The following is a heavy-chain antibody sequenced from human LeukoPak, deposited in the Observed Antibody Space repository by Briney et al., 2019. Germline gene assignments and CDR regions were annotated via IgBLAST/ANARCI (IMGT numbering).Heavy chain of an antibody. V-gene: IGHV4-39*01. D-gene: IGHD6-19*01. CDR1: GVSISSSSYY. Sequence: SETLSLTCTVSGVSISSSSYYWGWIRQPPGKGLEWIGSIYYSGSTYYNPSLKRRVTISVDTSKNQFSLKLSSVTAADTAVYYCARHKGDPVAGTYNWFDPWGQGTLVTVSS. CDR3: ARHKGDPVAGTYNWFDP. J-gene: IGHJ5*02. CDR2: IYYSGST.